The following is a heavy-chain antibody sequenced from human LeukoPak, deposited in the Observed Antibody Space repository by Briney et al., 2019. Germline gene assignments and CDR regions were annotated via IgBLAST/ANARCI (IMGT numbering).Heavy chain of an antibody. D-gene: IGHD5-18*01. CDR3: ARDLSGVAGYTYGRGIDY. J-gene: IGHJ4*02. CDR1: GFTLSSYA. V-gene: IGHV3-7*01. Sequence: AGGSLRLSCAASGFTLSSYAMSWVRQAPGKGLEWVANIKKDGSEKYYVDSVKGRFTISRDNAKTSLYLQMNSLRAEDTAVYYCARDLSGVAGYTYGRGIDYWGQGTLVTVPS. CDR2: IKKDGSEK.